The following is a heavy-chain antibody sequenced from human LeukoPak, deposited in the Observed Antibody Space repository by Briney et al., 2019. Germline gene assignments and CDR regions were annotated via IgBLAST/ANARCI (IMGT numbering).Heavy chain of an antibody. CDR3: ASSGSQWLRREFDY. Sequence: GASVKVSCXASGYTFTSYGISWVRRAPGQGLEWMGWISAYNGNTNYAQKLQGRVTMTTDTSTSTAYMELRSLRSEDTAVYYCASSGSQWLRREFDYWGQGTLVTVSS. CDR2: ISAYNGNT. CDR1: GYTFTSYG. V-gene: IGHV1-18*01. D-gene: IGHD6-19*01. J-gene: IGHJ4*02.